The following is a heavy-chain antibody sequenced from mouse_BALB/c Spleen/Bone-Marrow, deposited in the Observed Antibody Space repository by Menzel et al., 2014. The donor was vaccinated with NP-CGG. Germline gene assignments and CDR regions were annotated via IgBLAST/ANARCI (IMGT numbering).Heavy chain of an antibody. CDR2: ISGGGSYT. D-gene: IGHD2-4*01. Sequence: EVQVVESGGGLVKSGGSLKLSCAASGFTFXSYGMSWVRQTPEKRLEWVATISGGGSYTFYPDSVKGRFTISRDNAKNNLYLQLSSLRSEDTALYYCARHAYYDQTEVSFVYWGQGTLVTVSA. J-gene: IGHJ3*01. CDR3: ARHAYYDQTEVSFVY. V-gene: IGHV5-9-2*01. CDR1: GFTFXSYG.